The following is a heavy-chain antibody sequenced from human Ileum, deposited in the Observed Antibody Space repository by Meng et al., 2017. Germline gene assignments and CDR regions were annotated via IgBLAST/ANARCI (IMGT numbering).Heavy chain of an antibody. CDR3: ARRVGATPYAYNWLDP. CDR1: GGSFSGYY. J-gene: IGHJ5*02. D-gene: IGHD1-26*01. Sequence: QVQLTRVGAGLLKPSETLSLTCGVYGGSFSGYYWSWIRQPPGKGLEWIGEIDHSGGTNYNPSLKNRVTISVDTSNNRFSLKLSSVKAADTALYFCARRVGATPYAYNWLDPWGQGTLVTASS. V-gene: IGHV4-34*01. CDR2: IDHSGGT.